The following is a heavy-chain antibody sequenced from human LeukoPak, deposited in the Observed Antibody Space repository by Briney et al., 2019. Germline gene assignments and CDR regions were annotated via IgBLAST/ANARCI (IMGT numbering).Heavy chain of an antibody. D-gene: IGHD6-13*01. CDR3: ARDSHIAGVAYYFDY. V-gene: IGHV1-18*01. Sequence: ASVKVSCKASGYTFSAYGISWVRQASGQGLEWVGYISAYSGNTNYAQRLQGRVTMTTDTSTSTAYMELRSLRSDGTAVYFCARDSHIAGVAYYFDYWGQGTLVTVSS. CDR1: GYTFSAYG. CDR2: ISAYSGNT. J-gene: IGHJ4*02.